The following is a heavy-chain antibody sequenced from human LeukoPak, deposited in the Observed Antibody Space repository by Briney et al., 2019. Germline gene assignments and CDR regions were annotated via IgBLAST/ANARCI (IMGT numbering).Heavy chain of an antibody. CDR3: AKRRGAAAAGTNYDY. J-gene: IGHJ4*02. V-gene: IGHV3-23*01. CDR2: ISGSGAST. D-gene: IGHD6-13*01. CDR1: GFTFINYV. Sequence: GRSLRLSCAASGFTFINYVMHWVRQAPGKGLDWVSAISGSGASTYYAGSVKGRFTISRDNSRNTLYLQMNSLRAEDTAIYYCAKRRGAAAAGTNYDYWGQGTLVTVSS.